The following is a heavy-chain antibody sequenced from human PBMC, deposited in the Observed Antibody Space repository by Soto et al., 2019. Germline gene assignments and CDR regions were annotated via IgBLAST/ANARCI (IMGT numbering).Heavy chain of an antibody. CDR2: TSYDGSNE. J-gene: IGHJ4*02. CDR3: AKGALPTTVMSAFDY. CDR1: GFTFSNYG. D-gene: IGHD4-17*01. Sequence: GGSLRLSCAASGFTFSNYGMHWVRQAPGKGLEWVAITSYDGSNEWYADSVKGRFTISRDNSKNTLYLQMNSLRAEDTAVYYCAKGALPTTVMSAFDYWGQGTPVTVSS. V-gene: IGHV3-30*18.